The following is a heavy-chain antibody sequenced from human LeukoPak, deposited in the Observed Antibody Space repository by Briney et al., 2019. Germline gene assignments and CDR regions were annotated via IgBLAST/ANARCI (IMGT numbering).Heavy chain of an antibody. CDR1: GGSISNSSDY. D-gene: IGHD2-8*01. CDR2: IYHSGNI. Sequence: PSETLSLTCTVSGGSISNSSDYWAWIRQPPGQGLEWIGSIYHSGNIFQNQSLASRVTISVDTSKNQFSLNLNSVTAADTAVYYCARQESCTNGVCYVGWFVPWGQGTLVTVSS. J-gene: IGHJ5*02. CDR3: ARQESCTNGVCYVGWFVP. V-gene: IGHV4-39*01.